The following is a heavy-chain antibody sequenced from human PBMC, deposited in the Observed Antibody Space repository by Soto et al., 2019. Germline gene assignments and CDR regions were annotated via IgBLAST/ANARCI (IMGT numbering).Heavy chain of an antibody. J-gene: IGHJ5*02. V-gene: IGHV3-11*06. Sequence: GGSLRLSCAASGFTFSDYYMSWIRQAPGKGLEWVSYISSSSSYTNYADSVKGRFTISRDNAKNSLYLQMNSLRAEDTAVYYCAIVLYYCDYRYNWFAPWGQGSLVTVSS. CDR2: ISSSSSYT. D-gene: IGHD4-17*01. CDR1: GFTFSDYY. CDR3: AIVLYYCDYRYNWFAP.